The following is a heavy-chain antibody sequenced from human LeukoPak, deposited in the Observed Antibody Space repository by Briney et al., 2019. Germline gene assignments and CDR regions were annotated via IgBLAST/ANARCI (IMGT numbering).Heavy chain of an antibody. Sequence: ASVKVSFKASGYTFTVYYMHWVRQAPGQGGEWMGWINPNSGGTNYTQKFQGRVTITRDTSISTAYMELSRLRSDDTAVYYCARVGLWSMAGFGIWGQGTMVTVSS. D-gene: IGHD2/OR15-2a*01. CDR2: INPNSGGT. CDR1: GYTFTVYY. J-gene: IGHJ3*02. V-gene: IGHV1-2*02. CDR3: ARVGLWSMAGFGI.